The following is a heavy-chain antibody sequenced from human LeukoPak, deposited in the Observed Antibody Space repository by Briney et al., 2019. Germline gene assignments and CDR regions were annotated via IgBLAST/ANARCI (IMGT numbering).Heavy chain of an antibody. CDR1: GYTFTSYY. CDR3: ARDVTGDQSWFFDL. J-gene: IGHJ2*01. Sequence: ASVKVSCKASGYTFTSYYMHWVRQAPGQGLEWMGIINPSGGSTNYAQKFQGRVTMTRDTSISTAYMELSRLRSDDTAVYYCARDVTGDQSWFFDLWGRGTLVTVSS. V-gene: IGHV1-46*01. D-gene: IGHD7-27*01. CDR2: INPSGGST.